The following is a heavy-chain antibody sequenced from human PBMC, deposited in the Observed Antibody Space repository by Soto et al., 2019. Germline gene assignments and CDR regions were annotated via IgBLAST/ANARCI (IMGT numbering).Heavy chain of an antibody. J-gene: IGHJ4*02. CDR1: GGSISGSSFY. CDR3: ATTRRIAVGGSFDY. D-gene: IGHD6-13*01. V-gene: IGHV4-39*01. Sequence: SETLSLTCTGSGGSISGSSFYWGWIRQPPGKGLEWIGTIYSGSTYYNPSLKSRVTISVDTSKNQFSLKLSSVAAADTAIYFCATTRRIAVGGSFDYWGQGTLVT. CDR2: IYSGST.